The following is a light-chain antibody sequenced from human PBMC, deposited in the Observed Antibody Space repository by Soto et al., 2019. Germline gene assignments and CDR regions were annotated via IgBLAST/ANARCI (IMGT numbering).Light chain of an antibody. V-gene: IGKV3-15*01. Sequence: EIVMTQSPATLSVSPGERATLSCRASQSVSSNLAWYQQKPGQAPRLLIYGASTRATGIPARFSGSGSGTEFTPIISSLQSEAFAVYYCQHYNNCPPWTCGQGTKVVIK. J-gene: IGKJ1*01. CDR3: QHYNNCPPWT. CDR2: GAS. CDR1: QSVSSN.